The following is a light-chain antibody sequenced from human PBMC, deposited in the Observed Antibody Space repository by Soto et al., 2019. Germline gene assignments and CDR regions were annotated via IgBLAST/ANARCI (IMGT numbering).Light chain of an antibody. J-gene: IGLJ3*02. CDR2: DVN. CDR3: SSYAGSYTWV. Sequence: QSALTQPRSVSGSPGQSVTISCSGTSSDVGGYKYVSWYQQHPGKAPKLMIYDVNKRPSGVPDRFSGSKSGNTASLTISGLQAEDEADYYCSSYAGSYTWVFGGGTKLTVL. V-gene: IGLV2-11*01. CDR1: SSDVGGYKY.